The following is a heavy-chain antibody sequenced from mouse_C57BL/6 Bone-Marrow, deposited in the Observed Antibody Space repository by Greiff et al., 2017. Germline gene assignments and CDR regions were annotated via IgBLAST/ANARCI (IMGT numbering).Heavy chain of an antibody. CDR3: ARKKNNYGNYGAWFAY. J-gene: IGHJ3*01. CDR1: GYTFTSYW. V-gene: IGHV1-55*01. D-gene: IGHD2-1*01. Sequence: VQLQQSGAELVKPGASVKMSCKASGYTFTSYWITWVKQRPGQGLEWIGDIYPGSGSTNYNEKFKSKATLTVDTSSSTAYMQLSSLTSEDSAVYYCARKKNNYGNYGAWFAYWGQGTLVTVSA. CDR2: IYPGSGST.